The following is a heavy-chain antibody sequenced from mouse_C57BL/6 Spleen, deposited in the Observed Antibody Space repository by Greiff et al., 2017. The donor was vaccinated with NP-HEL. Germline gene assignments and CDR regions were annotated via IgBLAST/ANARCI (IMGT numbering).Heavy chain of an antibody. J-gene: IGHJ1*03. D-gene: IGHD1-2*01. V-gene: IGHV5-4*01. CDR3: AREGYYGGRGYFDV. CDR1: GFTFSSYA. Sequence: EVMLVESGGGLVKPGGSLKLSCAASGFTFSSYAMSWVRQTPEKRLEWVATISDGGSYTYYPDNVKGRFTISRDNAKNNLYLQMSHLKSEDTAMYYCAREGYYGGRGYFDVWGTGTTVTVSS. CDR2: ISDGGSYT.